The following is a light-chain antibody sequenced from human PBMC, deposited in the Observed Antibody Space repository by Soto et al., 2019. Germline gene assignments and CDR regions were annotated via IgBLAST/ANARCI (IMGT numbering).Light chain of an antibody. V-gene: IGKV3-15*01. J-gene: IGKJ1*01. CDR1: QSVSSN. CDR3: QQYNNWCS. Sequence: EIVMTHSPATLSVSPGERATLSCRASQSVSSNLAWYQQKPGQAPSLLIYGASTRATGIPARFSGSGSGTEFTLTISSLQSGDFAVYYCQQYNNWCSFGEGTKVEIK. CDR2: GAS.